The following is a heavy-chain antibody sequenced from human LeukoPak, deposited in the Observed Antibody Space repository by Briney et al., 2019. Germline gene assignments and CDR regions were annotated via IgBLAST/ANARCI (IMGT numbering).Heavy chain of an antibody. Sequence: PGGSLRLSCAASGFTFSSYSMDWVRQAPGKGLEWVSSISSSSSYIYYADSVKGRFTISRDNAKNSLYLQMNSLRAEDTAVYYCARDSRHCSSTSCADAFDIWGQGTMVTVSP. D-gene: IGHD2-2*01. CDR2: ISSSSSYI. CDR1: GFTFSSYS. J-gene: IGHJ3*02. V-gene: IGHV3-21*01. CDR3: ARDSRHCSSTSCADAFDI.